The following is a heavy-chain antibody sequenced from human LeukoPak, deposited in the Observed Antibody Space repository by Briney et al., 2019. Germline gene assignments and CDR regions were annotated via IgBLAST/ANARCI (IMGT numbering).Heavy chain of an antibody. Sequence: SETLSLTCTVSGGSISSYYWSWIRQPPGKGLEWIGYIYYSGSTNYNPSLKSRVTISVDTSKNQFSLKLSSVTAADTAVYYCARHGGTVRLNVNYYYYYGMDVWGQGTTVTVSS. D-gene: IGHD3-10*01. CDR2: IYYSGST. CDR3: ARHGGTVRLNVNYYYYYGMDV. CDR1: GGSISSYY. J-gene: IGHJ6*02. V-gene: IGHV4-59*08.